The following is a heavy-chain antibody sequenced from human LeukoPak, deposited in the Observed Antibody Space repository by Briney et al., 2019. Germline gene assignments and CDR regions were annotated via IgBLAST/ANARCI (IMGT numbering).Heavy chain of an antibody. J-gene: IGHJ6*03. V-gene: IGHV4-38-2*02. D-gene: IGHD1-14*01. CDR1: GYSISNGYY. CDR2: LYHSDSV. Sequence: SSETLSLTCTVSGYSISNGYYWVWIRQPPGKGLEWIGSLYHSDSVYHNTALKSRVSMSVDTSKNQFSLKLSFVTAADTAVYYCARHHDSYYYYYIDVWGSGTTVTVSS. CDR3: ARHHDSYYYYYIDV.